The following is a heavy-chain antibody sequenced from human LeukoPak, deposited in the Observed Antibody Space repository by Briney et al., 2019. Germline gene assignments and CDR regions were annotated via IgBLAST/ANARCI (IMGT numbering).Heavy chain of an antibody. J-gene: IGHJ4*02. D-gene: IGHD4-17*01. CDR2: IYYSGST. CDR1: GGSISSSSYY. Sequence: SETLSLTCTVSGGSISSSSYYWGWIRRPPAKGLEWIGSIYYSGSTYYNPSLKSRVTISVDTSKNQFSLKLSSVTAADTAVYYCATTTVTTGLFDYWGQGTLVTVSS. V-gene: IGHV4-39*01. CDR3: ATTTVTTGLFDY.